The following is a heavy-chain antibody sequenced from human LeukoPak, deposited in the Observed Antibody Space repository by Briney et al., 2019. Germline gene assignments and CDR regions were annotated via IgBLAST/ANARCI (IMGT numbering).Heavy chain of an antibody. CDR1: GYTFTSYY. D-gene: IGHD3-3*01. Sequence: ASVKVSCKASGYTFTSYYMHWVRQAPGQGLEWMGIINPSGGSTSYAQKFQGRVTMTRDTSTSTVYMELSSLRSEDTAVYYCARDQTGLRFLEWLLSPGPYYFDYWGQGTLVTVSS. V-gene: IGHV1-46*01. CDR3: ARDQTGLRFLEWLLSPGPYYFDY. J-gene: IGHJ4*02. CDR2: INPSGGST.